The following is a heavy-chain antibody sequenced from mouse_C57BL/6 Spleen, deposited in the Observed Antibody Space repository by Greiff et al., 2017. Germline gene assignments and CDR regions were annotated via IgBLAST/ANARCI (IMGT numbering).Heavy chain of an antibody. CDR3: ARYYGSSLYYFDD. Sequence: VQLQQPGAELVMPGASVKLSCKASGYTFTSYWMHWVKQRPGQGLEWIGEIDPSDSYTNYNQKFKGKSTLTVDKSSSTAYMQLSSLTSEDSAVYYCARYYGSSLYYFDDWGQGTTLTVSS. V-gene: IGHV1-69*01. CDR2: IDPSDSYT. CDR1: GYTFTSYW. J-gene: IGHJ2*01. D-gene: IGHD1-1*01.